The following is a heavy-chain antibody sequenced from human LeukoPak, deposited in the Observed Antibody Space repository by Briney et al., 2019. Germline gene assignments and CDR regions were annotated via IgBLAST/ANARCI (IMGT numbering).Heavy chain of an antibody. CDR3: ARHPKRIIVAKSPDDYYGMDG. CDR2: IHSDGSTT. D-gene: IGHD5-12*01. CDR1: GFTFNDYW. V-gene: IGHV3-74*01. J-gene: IGHJ6*01. Sequence: GESLRLSCAASGFTFNDYWMHWVRQAPGKGLVWGSRIHSDGSTTRYADSVKGRYTISRDNAKNTLYLQMNSLRAEDTAVYYCARHPKRIIVAKSPDDYYGMDGWGQGATVNVSS.